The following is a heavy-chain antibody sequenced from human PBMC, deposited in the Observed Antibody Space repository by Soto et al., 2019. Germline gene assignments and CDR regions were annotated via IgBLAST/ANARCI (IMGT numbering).Heavy chain of an antibody. D-gene: IGHD6-13*01. Sequence: GASVKVSCKASGYTFTSYAMHWVRQAPGQRLEWMGWINAGNGNTKYSQKFQGRVTITRDTSASTAYMELSSLRSEDTAVYYCARGKAAADPIAYWGKGPLVTVPS. CDR2: INAGNGNT. CDR1: GYTFTSYA. CDR3: ARGKAAADPIAY. J-gene: IGHJ4*02. V-gene: IGHV1-3*01.